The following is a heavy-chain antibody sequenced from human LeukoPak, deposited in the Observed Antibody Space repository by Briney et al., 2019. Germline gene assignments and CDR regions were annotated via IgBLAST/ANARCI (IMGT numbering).Heavy chain of an antibody. D-gene: IGHD3-22*01. CDR1: GFTFSVYG. CDR3: ATYYDRSGYYC. Sequence: GGSLRLSCAASGFTFSVYGMSWVRQAPGKGLEWVANIKQDGSDKNYVDSVKGRFTISRDNAKNSLFLSMDNLRAEGTAVYYCATYYDRSGYYCWGQGTLVTVSS. V-gene: IGHV3-7*01. CDR2: IKQDGSDK. J-gene: IGHJ4*02.